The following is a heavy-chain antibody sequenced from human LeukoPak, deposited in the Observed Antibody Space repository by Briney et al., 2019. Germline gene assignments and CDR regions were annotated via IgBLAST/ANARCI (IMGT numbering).Heavy chain of an antibody. CDR1: GFIFSNYG. J-gene: IGHJ1*01. Sequence: SGGSLRLSCAPSGFIFSNYGMHWVRQAPGKGLEWVALIGYDGSNKYYADSVKGRFTISRDNSKNTLYLQMNSLRAEDTAVYYCVKGGSGWYGQHWGQGTLVTVSS. CDR3: VKGGSGWYGQH. CDR2: IGYDGSNK. V-gene: IGHV3-30*02. D-gene: IGHD6-19*01.